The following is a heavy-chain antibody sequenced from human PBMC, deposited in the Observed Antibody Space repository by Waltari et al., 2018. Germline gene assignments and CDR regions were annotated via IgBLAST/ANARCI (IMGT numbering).Heavy chain of an antibody. D-gene: IGHD3-22*01. V-gene: IGHV1-69*12. CDR1: GDTFRRYA. CDR2: IIPLFGST. CDR3: ARSHYYDRRANYPSLGAFDS. J-gene: IGHJ4*02. Sequence: QVQLVQSGAEVKKPGSSVKVSCKVSGDTFRRYAISWVRPAPGQGLEWMGGIIPLFGSTNYAQKFQGRATMAADESTSTAYVELSSLKSEDTAVYFCARSHYYDRRANYPSLGAFDSWGQGTLVTVSS.